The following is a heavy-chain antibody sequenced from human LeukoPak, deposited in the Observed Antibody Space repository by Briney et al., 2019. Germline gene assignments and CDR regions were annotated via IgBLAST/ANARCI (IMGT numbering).Heavy chain of an antibody. CDR1: GGSISSYY. CDR3: VRRYCRGGTCYFDY. Sequence: SETLSLTCTVSGGSISSYYWSWIRQPPGKGLEWIGYIYYSGSTNYNPSLKSRVTISVDTSKNQFSLKLSSVTAADTTVYYCVRRYCRGGTCYFDYWGQGTLVTVSS. CDR2: IYYSGST. V-gene: IGHV4-59*08. D-gene: IGHD2-15*01. J-gene: IGHJ4*02.